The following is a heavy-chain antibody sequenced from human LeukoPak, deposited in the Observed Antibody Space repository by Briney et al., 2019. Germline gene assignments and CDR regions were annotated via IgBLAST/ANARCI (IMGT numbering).Heavy chain of an antibody. CDR2: INPNGGGT. Sequence: ASVKVSCKASGYTFTGYYMHWVRQAPGQGLEWMGWINPNGGGTNYAQKFQGRVTMTRDTSISTAYMELSRLRSDDTAVYYCARGPHYYDSSGVDYWGQGTLVTVSS. CDR1: GYTFTGYY. V-gene: IGHV1-2*02. CDR3: ARGPHYYDSSGVDY. J-gene: IGHJ4*02. D-gene: IGHD3-22*01.